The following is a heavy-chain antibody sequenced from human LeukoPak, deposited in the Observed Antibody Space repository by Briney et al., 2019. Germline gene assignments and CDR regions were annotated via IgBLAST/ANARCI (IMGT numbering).Heavy chain of an antibody. D-gene: IGHD2/OR15-2a*01. V-gene: IGHV3-33*01. J-gene: IGHJ4*02. CDR3: ATGATRLLLAH. Sequence: HPGRSLRLSCAASGFTFSSYGMHWVRQAPGKGLEWVAVIWYDGSNKYYADSVKGRFTISRDNSKNTLYLQMNSLRAEDTAVYYCATGATRLLLAHWGQGTLVTVSS. CDR1: GFTFSSYG. CDR2: IWYDGSNK.